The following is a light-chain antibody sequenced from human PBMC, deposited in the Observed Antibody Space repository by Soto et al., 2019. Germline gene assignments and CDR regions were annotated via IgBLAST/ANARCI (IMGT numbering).Light chain of an antibody. CDR1: QSVSSSY. V-gene: IGKV3-15*01. CDR2: GAS. Sequence: EIVLTQSPCTLSLSAGERATLSWRASQSVSSSYLAWYQQKPGQAPRLLIYGASSRATGIPARFSGSGSGTEFTLTISSLQSEDFAVYYCQQYNNWPPTFGPGTKVDIK. CDR3: QQYNNWPPT. J-gene: IGKJ3*01.